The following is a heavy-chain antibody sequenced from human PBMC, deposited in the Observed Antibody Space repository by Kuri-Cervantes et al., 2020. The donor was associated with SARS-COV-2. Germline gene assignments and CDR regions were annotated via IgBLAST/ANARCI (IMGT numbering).Heavy chain of an antibody. J-gene: IGHJ6*02. Sequence: GESLKISCAASGFTSSSYSMNWVRQAPGKGLEWVSSISSSSSYIYYADSVKGRFTISRDNAKNSLYLQMNSLRAEDTAVYYCARICSSTSCYTGWGYYYYGMDVWGQGTTVTVSS. V-gene: IGHV3-21*01. CDR2: ISSSSSYI. CDR3: ARICSSTSCYTGWGYYYYGMDV. CDR1: GFTSSSYS. D-gene: IGHD2-2*02.